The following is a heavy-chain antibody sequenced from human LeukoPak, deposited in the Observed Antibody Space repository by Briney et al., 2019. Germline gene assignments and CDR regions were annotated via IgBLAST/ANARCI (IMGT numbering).Heavy chain of an antibody. J-gene: IGHJ3*01. D-gene: IGHD3-16*01. Sequence: PSETLSLTCTVSGGSITSHFWTWIRQAPGKGLEWVGYVSKSGSTNYNPSLQSRITTSVDTSKNQFFLKLTSMTAADTAVYFCARDDYGVFDAFDVWGQGTVVTVSS. CDR1: GGSITSHF. V-gene: IGHV4-4*08. CDR2: VSKSGST. CDR3: ARDDYGVFDAFDV.